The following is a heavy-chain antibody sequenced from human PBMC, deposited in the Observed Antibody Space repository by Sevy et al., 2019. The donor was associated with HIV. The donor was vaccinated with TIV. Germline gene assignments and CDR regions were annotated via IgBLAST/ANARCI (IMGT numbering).Heavy chain of an antibody. D-gene: IGHD6-13*01. J-gene: IGHJ6*02. CDR3: AREGWQQLVRGYYGMDV. CDR1: GFTVSSYS. V-gene: IGHV3-48*02. Sequence: GGSLRLSCAASGFTVSSYSMNWVRQAPGKGLEWVSYISSSSSTIYYADSVKGRFTISRDNAKNSLYLQMNSLRDEDTAVYYCAREGWQQLVRGYYGMDVWGQGTTVTVSS. CDR2: ISSSSSTI.